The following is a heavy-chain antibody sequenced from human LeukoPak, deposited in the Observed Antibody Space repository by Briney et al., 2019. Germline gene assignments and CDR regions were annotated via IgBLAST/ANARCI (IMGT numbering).Heavy chain of an antibody. V-gene: IGHV4-34*01. CDR3: ARVRVWFGHNWIDP. CDR2: SNDSGST. D-gene: IGHD3-10*01. J-gene: IGHJ5*02. Sequence: PSETLSLTCVVNGGSISGSYWSWIRQPPGKGLEWIGESNDSGSTKYNSSLKSRVTISVDTSKKQFSLTLSYVTAADTAVSYCARVRVWFGHNWIDPWGRGTLVTVSS. CDR1: GGSISGSY.